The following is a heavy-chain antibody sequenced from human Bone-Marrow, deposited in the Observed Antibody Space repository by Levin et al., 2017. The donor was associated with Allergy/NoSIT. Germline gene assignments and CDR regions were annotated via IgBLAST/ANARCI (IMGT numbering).Heavy chain of an antibody. CDR3: AKGDFGITMVSGY. D-gene: IGHD3-10*01. J-gene: IGHJ4*02. CDR2: ISGSGGST. V-gene: IGHV3-23*01. Sequence: SCAASGFTFSSYAMSWVRQAPGKGLEWVSAISGSGGSTYYADSVKGRFTISRDNSKNTLYLQMNSLRAEDTAVYYCAKGDFGITMVSGYWGQGTLVTVSS. CDR1: GFTFSSYA.